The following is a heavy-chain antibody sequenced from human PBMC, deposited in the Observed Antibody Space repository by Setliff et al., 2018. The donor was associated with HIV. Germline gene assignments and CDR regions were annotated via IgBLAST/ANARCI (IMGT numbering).Heavy chain of an antibody. Sequence: PSETLSLTCTVSGGSISSHYWSWIRQPPGKGLEWIGYIYYSGSTNYNPSLKSRVTVSVDTSKNQFSLTLSSVTAADTAVYYCARDGPLEGSYRYYYYYMDVWGKGTTVTVSS. CDR2: IYYSGST. CDR3: ARDGPLEGSYRYYYYYMDV. J-gene: IGHJ6*03. V-gene: IGHV4-59*11. CDR1: GGSISSHY. D-gene: IGHD3-10*01.